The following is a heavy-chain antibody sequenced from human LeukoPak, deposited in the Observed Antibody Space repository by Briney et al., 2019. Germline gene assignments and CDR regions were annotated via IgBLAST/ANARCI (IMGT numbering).Heavy chain of an antibody. CDR2: IYCCCRPI. D-gene: IGHD3-10*01. CDR1: GFTFSDYY. V-gene: IGHV3-11*01. Sequence: GGSLRLSCAASGFTFSDYYMSWVRQAPGKGVGWVSYIYCCCRPIHSPASVKRRFTISRDNPNHSLYLQMNSLRAEDTAVYYCARVTPRSITPHYMDVWGKGATVTVSS. J-gene: IGHJ6*03. CDR3: ARVTPRSITPHYMDV.